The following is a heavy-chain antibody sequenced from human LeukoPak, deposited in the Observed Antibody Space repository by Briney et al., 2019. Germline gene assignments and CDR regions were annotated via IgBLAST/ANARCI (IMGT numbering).Heavy chain of an antibody. D-gene: IGHD5-12*01. CDR1: GFTFSSYA. V-gene: IGHV3-30*04. CDR2: ISYDGSNK. CDR3: ARDRIQEWLPPGRCDY. Sequence: PGRSLILSCAASGFTFSSYAMHWVRQAPGKGLEWVAVISYDGSNKYYADSVKGRFTISRDNSKNTLYLQMNSLRAEDTAVYYCARDRIQEWLPPGRCDYWGQGTLVTVSS. J-gene: IGHJ4*02.